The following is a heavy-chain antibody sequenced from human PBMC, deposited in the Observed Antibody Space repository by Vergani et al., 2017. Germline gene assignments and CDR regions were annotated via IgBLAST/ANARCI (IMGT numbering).Heavy chain of an antibody. CDR3: ARVGYSNSWSLDY. CDR2: IRQDGGEE. CDR1: GFLFSTYW. Sequence: EVQLVESGGGLVQPGGSLRLSCEASGFLFSTYWMNWVRQAPGKGLEWVANIRQDGGEEDCVDSVKGRFTISRDNAKNSLYLQMNNLRVEDTAVYYCARVGYSNSWSLDYWGQGTLVTVSS. J-gene: IGHJ4*02. V-gene: IGHV3-7*01. D-gene: IGHD6-13*01.